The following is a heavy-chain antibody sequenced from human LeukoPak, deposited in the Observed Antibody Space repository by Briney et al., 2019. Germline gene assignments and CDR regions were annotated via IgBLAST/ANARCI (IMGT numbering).Heavy chain of an antibody. V-gene: IGHV6-1*01. D-gene: IGHD3-10*01. CDR2: TYYRSKWYN. J-gene: IGHJ4*02. Sequence: SQTLSLTCAISGDSVSSNSAAWNWIRQSPSRGLEWLGRTYYRSKWYNDYAVSVKSRITINPDTSKNQFSLQLNSVTPEDTAVYYCAKVAKYYYGSETYFFFDHWGQGTLVTVSS. CDR3: AKVAKYYYGSETYFFFDH. CDR1: GDSVSSNSAA.